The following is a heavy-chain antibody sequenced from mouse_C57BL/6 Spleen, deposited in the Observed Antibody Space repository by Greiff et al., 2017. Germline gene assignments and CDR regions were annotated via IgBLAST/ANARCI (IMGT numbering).Heavy chain of an antibody. CDR1: GYTFTSYW. V-gene: IGHV1-55*01. D-gene: IGHD1-1*01. Sequence: QVQLQQPGAELVKPGASVKMSCKASGYTFTSYWITWVKQRPGQGLEWIGDIYPGSGSTNYNEKFKSKATLTVDTSSSTAYMQLSSLTSEDSAVYYCARSSYYGSSLAWFAYWGQGTLVTVSA. CDR2: IYPGSGST. CDR3: ARSSYYGSSLAWFAY. J-gene: IGHJ3*01.